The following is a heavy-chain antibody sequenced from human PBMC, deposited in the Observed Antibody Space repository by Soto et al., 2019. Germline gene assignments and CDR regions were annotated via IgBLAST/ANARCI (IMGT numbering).Heavy chain of an antibody. CDR3: VRDGTKTLRDWFDP. CDR1: GASISGFY. Sequence: PSETLSLTCTVSGASISGFYWSWIRKSAGKGLEWIGRIYATGTTDYNPSLKSRIMMSVDTSKKQFSLKLRSVTAADTAVYYCVRDGTKTLRDWFDPWGQGISVTVSS. CDR2: IYATGTT. V-gene: IGHV4-4*07. D-gene: IGHD1-1*01. J-gene: IGHJ5*02.